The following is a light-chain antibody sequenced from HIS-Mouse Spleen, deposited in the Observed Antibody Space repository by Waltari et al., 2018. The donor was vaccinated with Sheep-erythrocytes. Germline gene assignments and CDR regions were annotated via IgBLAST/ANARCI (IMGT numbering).Light chain of an antibody. Sequence: QSVLTQPPSVSGAPGQRVTISRTGSSSNIGAGYDLHWYQQLPGTAPKLLIYGNSNRPSGVPDRFSGSKSGTSASLAITGLQAEDEADYYCQSYDSSLSGSVFGGGTKLTVL. CDR1: SSNIGAGYD. CDR2: GNS. J-gene: IGLJ2*01. CDR3: QSYDSSLSGSV. V-gene: IGLV1-40*01.